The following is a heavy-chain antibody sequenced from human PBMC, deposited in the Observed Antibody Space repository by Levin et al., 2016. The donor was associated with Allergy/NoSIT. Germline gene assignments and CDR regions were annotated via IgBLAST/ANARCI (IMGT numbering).Heavy chain of an antibody. Sequence: SGPTLVKPTQTLTLTCTFSGFSLTTTGVCLTWIRQPPGKALEWLARIDWDDDEYYNTSLQTRVAITKDSSRNQVVLTMTNMDPVDTATYFCAHRRGYGGDTWFDPWGQGTLVTVSS. CDR2: IDWDDDE. CDR1: GFSLTTTGVC. J-gene: IGHJ5*02. CDR3: AHRRGYGGDTWFDP. D-gene: IGHD4-23*01. V-gene: IGHV2-70*12.